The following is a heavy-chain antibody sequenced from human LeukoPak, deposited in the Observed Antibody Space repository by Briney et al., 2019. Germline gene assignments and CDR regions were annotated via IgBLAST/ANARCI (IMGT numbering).Heavy chain of an antibody. J-gene: IGHJ5*02. Sequence: PSETLSLTCSVAGGSMSSYYWTWIRQPAGKGLEWIGRIHGSGISNYNPSLKSRVTMSSDTSKNEFSLKVASVTAADTAVYYCSRGHNWNDWFDAWGQGTLVTVSS. CDR2: IHGSGIS. CDR1: GGSMSSYY. V-gene: IGHV4-4*07. CDR3: SRGHNWNDWFDA. D-gene: IGHD1-20*01.